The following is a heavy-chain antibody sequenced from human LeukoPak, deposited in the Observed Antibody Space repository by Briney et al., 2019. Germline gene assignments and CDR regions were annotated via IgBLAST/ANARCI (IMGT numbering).Heavy chain of an antibody. Sequence: GRSLRLSCAASGFTFSSYGMHWVRQAPGKGLEWVAVIWYDGSNKYYADSVKGRFTISRDNSRNTLYLQMNSLRAEDTAVYYCARDPDSSSSFPYNWFDPWGKGTLVTVSS. CDR2: IWYDGSNK. CDR3: ARDPDSSSSFPYNWFDP. J-gene: IGHJ5*02. D-gene: IGHD6-13*01. V-gene: IGHV3-33*01. CDR1: GFTFSSYG.